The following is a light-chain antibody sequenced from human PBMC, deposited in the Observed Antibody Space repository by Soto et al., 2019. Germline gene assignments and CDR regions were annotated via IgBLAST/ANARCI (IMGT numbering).Light chain of an antibody. CDR1: QSVSSY. CDR2: DAS. V-gene: IGKV3-11*01. Sequence: EIVLTQSPATLSLSPGERATLSCRASQSVSSYLAWYQQKPGQAPRLLIYDASNRATGIPARFSGSGSGTDFTLTISGLEPEDFAVYSCQQRSNWPLMYTFGQGTKLEIK. J-gene: IGKJ2*01. CDR3: QQRSNWPLMYT.